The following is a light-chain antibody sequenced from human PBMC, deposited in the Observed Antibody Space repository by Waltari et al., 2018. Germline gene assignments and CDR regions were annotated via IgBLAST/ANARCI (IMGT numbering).Light chain of an antibody. J-gene: IGLJ3*02. Sequence: QSALTQPRSVSWSLGQAVTIPCTGTSPDVGGYNYVSWYQQRPGAAPQLTIYDVTQRPAGVPDRFSGSKSGNAASLTISGLQGEDEADYYCCSYADRFTVILFGAGTKLTVL. CDR2: DVT. CDR1: SPDVGGYNY. CDR3: CSYADRFTVIL. V-gene: IGLV2-11*01.